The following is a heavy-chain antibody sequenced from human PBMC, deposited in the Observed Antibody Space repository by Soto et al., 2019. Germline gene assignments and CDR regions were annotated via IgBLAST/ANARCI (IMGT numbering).Heavy chain of an antibody. CDR2: IYPGDSDT. CDR1: GYSFTSYW. CDR3: ARRQIAVAGTRAFDI. J-gene: IGHJ3*02. Sequence: GESLKISCNGSGYSFTSYWIGWVRQMPGKGLEWMGIIYPGDSDTRYSPSFQGQVTISADKSISTAYLQWSSLKASDTAMYYCARRQIAVAGTRAFDIWGQGTMVTVSS. V-gene: IGHV5-51*01. D-gene: IGHD6-19*01.